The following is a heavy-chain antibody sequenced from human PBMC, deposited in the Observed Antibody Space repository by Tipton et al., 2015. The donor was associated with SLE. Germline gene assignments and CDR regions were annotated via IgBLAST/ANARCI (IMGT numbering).Heavy chain of an antibody. CDR1: GDSIRSGSYY. CDR3: ARDRGSSWNGATWSLDY. J-gene: IGHJ4*02. V-gene: IGHV4-61*02. D-gene: IGHD6-13*01. CDR2: IYSSGSA. Sequence: TLSLTCTVSGDSIRSGSYYWSWIRQPAGKGLEWIGRIYSSGSANYNPSLRSRVTISVDTSKNQFSLHLNSVTPEDTAVYYCARDRGSSWNGATWSLDYWGQGSLVTVSS.